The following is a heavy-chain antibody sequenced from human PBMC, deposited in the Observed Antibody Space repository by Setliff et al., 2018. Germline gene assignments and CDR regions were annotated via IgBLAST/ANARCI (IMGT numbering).Heavy chain of an antibody. CDR2: ISSSSTYI. Sequence: GGSLRLSCAASGFTFSSYSMNWVRQAPGKGLEWVSSISSSSTYIYYADSVKGRFTISRDNAKNSLYLQMNSLRVEDTAVYYCVRDLHWGFDYWGLGTLVTVSS. CDR3: VRDLHWGFDY. V-gene: IGHV3-21*01. CDR1: GFTFSSYS. D-gene: IGHD7-27*01. J-gene: IGHJ4*02.